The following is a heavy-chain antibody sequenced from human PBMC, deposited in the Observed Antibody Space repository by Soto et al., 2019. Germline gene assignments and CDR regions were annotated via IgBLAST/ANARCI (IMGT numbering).Heavy chain of an antibody. CDR2: IYYSGST. CDR1: GGSISSSSYY. Sequence: SETLSLTCTVSGGSISSSSYYWGWIRQPPGKGLEWIGSIYYSGSTYYNPSLKSRVTISVDTSKNQFSLKLSSVTAADTAVYYCARWGGYCSSTSCLPDAFDIWGQGTMVTVSS. D-gene: IGHD2-2*01. CDR3: ARWGGYCSSTSCLPDAFDI. V-gene: IGHV4-39*01. J-gene: IGHJ3*02.